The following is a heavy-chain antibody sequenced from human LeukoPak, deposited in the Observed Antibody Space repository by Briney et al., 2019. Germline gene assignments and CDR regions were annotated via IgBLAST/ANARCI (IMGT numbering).Heavy chain of an antibody. Sequence: PSETLSLTCAVYGGSFSGYYGSWIRQPPGKGLEWIGEINHSGSTNYNPSLKSRVTISVDTSKNQFSLKLSSVTAADTAVYYCARGQRNGSLDGWGQGTLVTVSS. CDR1: GGSFSGYY. D-gene: IGHD1-26*01. CDR2: INHSGST. V-gene: IGHV4-34*01. J-gene: IGHJ4*02. CDR3: ARGQRNGSLDG.